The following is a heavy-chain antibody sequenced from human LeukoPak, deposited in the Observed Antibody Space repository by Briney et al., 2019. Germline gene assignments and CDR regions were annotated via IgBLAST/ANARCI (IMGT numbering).Heavy chain of an antibody. J-gene: IGHJ4*02. CDR1: GGTFSSYA. D-gene: IGHD2-2*01. V-gene: IGHV1-69*04. Sequence: SVKVSCKASGGTFSSYAISWVRQAPGQGLEWMGRIIPILGIANYAQKFQGRVTMTRNTSISTAYMELSSLRSEDTAVYYCARDQLLLKEGFDYWGQGTLVTVSS. CDR2: IIPILGIA. CDR3: ARDQLLLKEGFDY.